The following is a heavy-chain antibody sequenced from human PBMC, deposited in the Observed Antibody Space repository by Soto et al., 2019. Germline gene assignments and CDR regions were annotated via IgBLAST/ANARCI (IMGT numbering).Heavy chain of an antibody. V-gene: IGHV1-69*10. D-gene: IGHD3-22*01. CDR2: IIPMFGII. Sequence: ASVKVSCKVSGGSFSTYTLTWVRQAPGQGLGWMGGIIPMFGIINYAQKFQGRVTITADRSTTTAYMELSSLRSEDTAVYYCARAGDSSGYYYRSHYYGMDVWGQGTTVTVSS. CDR1: GGSFSTYT. J-gene: IGHJ6*02. CDR3: ARAGDSSGYYYRSHYYGMDV.